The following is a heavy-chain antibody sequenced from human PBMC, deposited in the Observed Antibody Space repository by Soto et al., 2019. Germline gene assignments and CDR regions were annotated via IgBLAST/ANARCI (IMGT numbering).Heavy chain of an antibody. CDR3: AHRIAAAGTFDY. CDR2: IYWDDDK. J-gene: IGHJ4*02. D-gene: IGHD6-13*01. V-gene: IGHV2-5*02. Sequence: QITLKESGTTLVKPTQTLTLTCTFSGFSLSTSGVGVGWIRQPPGKALEWLALIYWDDDKRYSPSLKSRLTITKDTSKNQVVLTMTNMDPVDTATYCCAHRIAAAGTFDYWGQGTLVTVSS. CDR1: GFSLSTSGVG.